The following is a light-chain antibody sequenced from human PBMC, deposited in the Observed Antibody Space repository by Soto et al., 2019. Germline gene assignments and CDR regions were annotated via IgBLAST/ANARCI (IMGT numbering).Light chain of an antibody. CDR2: EVS. CDR3: TSYKSSTTVV. CDR1: SSDIGNYNY. Sequence: QSALTQPASVSGSPVQSITISCTGTSSDIGNYNYVSWYQQHPGKAPKLMIYEVSNRPSGLSDRFSGSKSGNTASLTISGLQAEDEADYDCTSYKSSTTVVFGGGTKVTVL. V-gene: IGLV2-14*01. J-gene: IGLJ2*01.